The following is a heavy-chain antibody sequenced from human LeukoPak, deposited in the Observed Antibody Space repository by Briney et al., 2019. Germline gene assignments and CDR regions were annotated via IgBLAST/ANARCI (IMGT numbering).Heavy chain of an antibody. J-gene: IGHJ4*02. V-gene: IGHV3-7*01. CDR2: IKQDGSEK. CDR1: GFIFSNYW. Sequence: GGSLRLSCAASGFIFSNYWMSWVRQAPGKGLEWVANIKQDGSEKYYVDSVNGRFTISRDNAKHSLYLQMNSLRAEDTAVNYCARAFITMIVDWGQGSLVTVSS. D-gene: IGHD3-22*01. CDR3: ARAFITMIVD.